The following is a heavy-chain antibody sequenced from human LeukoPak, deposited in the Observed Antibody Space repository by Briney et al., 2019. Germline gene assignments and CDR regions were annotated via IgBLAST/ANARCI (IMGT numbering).Heavy chain of an antibody. CDR3: ARGGVLYSSSWSSDY. CDR1: GFTFSSYG. D-gene: IGHD6-13*01. CDR2: ISYDGSNK. Sequence: GGSLRLSCAASGFTFSSYGMHWVRQAPGKGLERVAVISYDGSNKYYADSVKGRFTISRDNAKNSLYLQMNSLRAEDTAVYYCARGGVLYSSSWSSDYWGQGTLVTVSS. J-gene: IGHJ4*02. V-gene: IGHV3-30*03.